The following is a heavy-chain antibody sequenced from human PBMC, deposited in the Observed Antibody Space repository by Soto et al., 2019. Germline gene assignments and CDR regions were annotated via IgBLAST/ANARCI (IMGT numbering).Heavy chain of an antibody. Sequence: VKVSCKASGGTFSSYAISWVRQAPGQGLEWMGGIIPIFGTANYAQKFQGRVTITADESTSTAYMELSSLRSEDTAVYYCARAPYCSGGSCYSMFDYWGQGTLVTVSS. J-gene: IGHJ4*02. D-gene: IGHD2-15*01. CDR3: ARAPYCSGGSCYSMFDY. CDR2: IIPIFGTA. V-gene: IGHV1-69*13. CDR1: GGTFSSYA.